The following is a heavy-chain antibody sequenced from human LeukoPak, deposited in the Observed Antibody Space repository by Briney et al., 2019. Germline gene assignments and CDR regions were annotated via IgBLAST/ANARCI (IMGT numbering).Heavy chain of an antibody. D-gene: IGHD3-22*01. J-gene: IGHJ4*02. V-gene: IGHV3-30*18. Sequence: PGRYLRLSCAASGFTFSSYGMHWVRQAPGKGLEWVAVISYDGSNKYYADSVKGRFTISRDNSKNTLYLQMNSLRAEDTAVYYCAKGEAYYDSSGVFDYWGQGTLVTVSS. CDR2: ISYDGSNK. CDR1: GFTFSSYG. CDR3: AKGEAYYDSSGVFDY.